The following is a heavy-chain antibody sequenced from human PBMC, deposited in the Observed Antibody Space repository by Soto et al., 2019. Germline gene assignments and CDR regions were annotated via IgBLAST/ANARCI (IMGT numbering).Heavy chain of an antibody. J-gene: IGHJ4*02. V-gene: IGHV1-69*02. CDR1: GGTFSSYT. CDR2: IIPILGIA. Sequence: QVQLVQSGAEVKKPGSSVKVSCKASGGTFSSYTISWVRQAPGQGLEWMGRIIPILGIANYAQKLQGRVTITADKSTSTAYMELSSLRSEDTAVYYCARGEKWSYFDYWGQGTLVTVSS. D-gene: IGHD2-15*01. CDR3: ARGEKWSYFDY.